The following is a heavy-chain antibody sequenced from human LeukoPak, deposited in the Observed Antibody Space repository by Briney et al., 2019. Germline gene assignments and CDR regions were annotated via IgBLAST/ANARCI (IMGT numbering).Heavy chain of an antibody. V-gene: IGHV6-1*01. CDR2: TYYRSKWYN. J-gene: IGHJ4*02. CDR3: ARDGITSGYYFLS. D-gene: IGHD2/OR15-2a*01. Sequence: SQTLSLTCAISGDSVSSNGAAWNWIRQSPSRGLEWLGRTYYRSKWYNDYAISVKSRISINPDTSKNQFSLQLNSVTPEDTAVYYCARDGITSGYYFLSWGQGTLVTVSS. CDR1: GDSVSSNGAA.